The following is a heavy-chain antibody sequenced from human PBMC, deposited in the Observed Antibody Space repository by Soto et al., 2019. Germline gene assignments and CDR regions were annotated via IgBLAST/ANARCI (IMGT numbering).Heavy chain of an antibody. Sequence: SETLSLTCTVSGGSISSYYWSWIRQPAGKGLEWIGRIYTSGSTNYNPSLKSRVTMSVDTSKNQFSLKLSSVTAADTAVYYCARLNYDFWSGYLRGGYFDYWGQGTLVTVSS. D-gene: IGHD3-3*01. J-gene: IGHJ4*02. CDR1: GGSISSYY. CDR3: ARLNYDFWSGYLRGGYFDY. V-gene: IGHV4-4*07. CDR2: IYTSGST.